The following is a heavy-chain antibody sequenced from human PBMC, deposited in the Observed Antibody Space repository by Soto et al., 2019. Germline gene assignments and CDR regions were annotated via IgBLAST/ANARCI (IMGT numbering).Heavy chain of an antibody. CDR3: ARGGEVRGDSGSYH. D-gene: IGHD1-26*01. J-gene: IGHJ5*02. CDR1: GFTFSSYG. CDR2: IWYDGSNK. V-gene: IGHV3-33*01. Sequence: ESGGGVVQPGRSLRLSCAASGFTFSSYGMHWVRQAPGKGLEWVAVIWYDGSNKYYADSVKGRFTISRDNSKNTLYLQMNSLRAEDTAVYYCARGGEVRGDSGSYHWGQGTLVTVSS.